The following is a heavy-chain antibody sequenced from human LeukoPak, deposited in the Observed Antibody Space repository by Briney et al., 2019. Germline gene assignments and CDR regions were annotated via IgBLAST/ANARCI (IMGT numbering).Heavy chain of an antibody. D-gene: IGHD6-13*01. J-gene: IGHJ4*02. Sequence: PSETLSLTCAVYGGSFSGYYWSWIRQPPGKGLEWIGEINHSGSTNYNPSLKSRVTISVDTSKNQFSLKLSSVTAADTAVYYCARGDIAAGGAPFDYWGQGALATVSS. CDR3: ARGDIAAGGAPFDY. CDR2: INHSGST. V-gene: IGHV4-34*01. CDR1: GGSFSGYY.